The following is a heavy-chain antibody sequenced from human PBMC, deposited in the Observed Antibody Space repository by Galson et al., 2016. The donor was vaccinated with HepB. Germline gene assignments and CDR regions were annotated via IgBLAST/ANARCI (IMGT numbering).Heavy chain of an antibody. V-gene: IGHV3-30-3*01. CDR1: GFTFSTSA. D-gene: IGHD5-18*01. CDR2: ISSDGSNQ. Sequence: SLRLSCAASGFTFSTSAVHWVRQAPGKGLERVAVISSDGSNQFYADSVTGRFTISRDNSKDTLYLQMNSLRAEDTAVYYCAKDGGYTYALGYWGRGTLVTVSS. CDR3: AKDGGYTYALGY. J-gene: IGHJ4*02.